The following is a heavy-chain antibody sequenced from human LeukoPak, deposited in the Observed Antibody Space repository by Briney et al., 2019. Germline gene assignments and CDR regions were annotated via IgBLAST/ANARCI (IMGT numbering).Heavy chain of an antibody. CDR3: ARLSSHYGDYKVDP. V-gene: IGHV1-8*02. D-gene: IGHD4-17*01. Sequence: ASVKVSCKASGYTFTSYGISWVRQATGQGLEWMGWINPHSGKTGYAQKFQGRVTMTTDTSANTAYMDLSSLRSEDTAVYYCARLSSHYGDYKVDPWGQGTLVTVSS. CDR1: GYTFTSYG. CDR2: INPHSGKT. J-gene: IGHJ5*02.